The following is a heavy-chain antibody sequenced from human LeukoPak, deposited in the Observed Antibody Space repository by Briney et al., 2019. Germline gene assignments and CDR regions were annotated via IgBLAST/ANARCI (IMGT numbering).Heavy chain of an antibody. J-gene: IGHJ3*02. Sequence: TLSLTCTVSGGSISSGGYYWSWIRQHPGKGLEWIGYIYYSGSTYYNPSLKSRVTISVDTSKNQFSLKLSSVTAADTAVYYCARDDKWITPYDDAFDIWGQGTMVTVSS. CDR2: IYYSGST. CDR1: GGSISSGGYY. CDR3: ARDDKWITPYDDAFDI. V-gene: IGHV4-31*03. D-gene: IGHD3-16*01.